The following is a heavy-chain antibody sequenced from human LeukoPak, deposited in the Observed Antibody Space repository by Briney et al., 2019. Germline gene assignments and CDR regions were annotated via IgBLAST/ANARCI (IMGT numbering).Heavy chain of an antibody. V-gene: IGHV3-23*01. J-gene: IGHJ4*02. CDR1: GFTFSSYA. D-gene: IGHD3-16*01. Sequence: GGSLRLSCAASGFTFSSYAMSCVRQAPGEGLEGVSDISGSGGSTYYADSVKGRFTISRDNSRDTLYLQMNSLRAEDTAVYYCAKGYYDYVWGSYYFDYWGQGTLVTVSS. CDR2: ISGSGGST. CDR3: AKGYYDYVWGSYYFDY.